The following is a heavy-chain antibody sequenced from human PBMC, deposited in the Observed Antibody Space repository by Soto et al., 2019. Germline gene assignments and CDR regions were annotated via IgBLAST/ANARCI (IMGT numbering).Heavy chain of an antibody. J-gene: IGHJ3*02. CDR2: IIPIFGTA. CDR3: AREIFGVIISGGRDDFEI. V-gene: IGHV1-69*13. D-gene: IGHD3-3*01. Sequence: SVKVSCKASGGTFSTYAISWVRQAPGQGLEWMGGIIPIFGTAKYAQKFQGRVTITADESTSTAYMELSSLRSEDTAVYYCAREIFGVIISGGRDDFEIWGQGTMVTVS. CDR1: GGTFSTYA.